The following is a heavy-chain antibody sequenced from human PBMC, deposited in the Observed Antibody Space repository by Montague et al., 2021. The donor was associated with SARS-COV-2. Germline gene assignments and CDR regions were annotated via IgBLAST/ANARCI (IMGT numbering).Heavy chain of an antibody. CDR2: MYYSGST. CDR3: ARDFDY. V-gene: IGHV4-59*13. CDR1: GGSISSYY. Sequence: ETLSLTCTVSGGSISSYYWSWIRQPPGKGLEWIGYMYYSGSTNYNPSPKSRVTLSVDTSKNQFSLKLSSVTAADTAVYYCARDFDYWGQGTLVTVSS. J-gene: IGHJ4*02.